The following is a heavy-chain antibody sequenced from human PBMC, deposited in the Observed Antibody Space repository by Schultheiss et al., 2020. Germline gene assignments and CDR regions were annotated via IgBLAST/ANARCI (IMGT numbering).Heavy chain of an antibody. V-gene: IGHV4-39*01. CDR2: SGTT. CDR3: GSDRPFDS. D-gene: IGHD3-22*01. Sequence: SETLSLTCTVSGDSFSRNSYYWGWIRQPPGKGLEWIGNSGTTYYNPSLKSRVTISVDTSKNQFSLKVTSVTAADTAVYFCGSDRPFDSCGQGILVTVSS. J-gene: IGHJ4*02. CDR1: GDSFSRNSYY.